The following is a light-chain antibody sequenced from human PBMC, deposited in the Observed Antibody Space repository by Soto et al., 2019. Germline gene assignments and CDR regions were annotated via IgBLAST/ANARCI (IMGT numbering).Light chain of an antibody. J-gene: IGKJ1*01. CDR1: QSIANY. Sequence: DIQMTQSPSSLSASVGDRVTITCRASQSIANYLNWYQQKPGKAPKLLIYAASSLQSGVPSRFSGSGSGTDFTLTISSLQPEDFATYYCQQSYSTPPATFGQGTKVEIK. V-gene: IGKV1-39*01. CDR3: QQSYSTPPAT. CDR2: AAS.